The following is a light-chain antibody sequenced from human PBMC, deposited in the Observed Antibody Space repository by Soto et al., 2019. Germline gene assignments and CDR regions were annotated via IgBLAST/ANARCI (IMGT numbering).Light chain of an antibody. V-gene: IGKV1-5*01. CDR2: DAS. CDR3: QQFAISTT. Sequence: IQMTQSPSTLSASVGDRVTITCRASHNIERWMAWYQQKPGKAPSLLIFDASTLHSGVPSRFSGSGSGTDFTHTISSLQPDDFATYYCQQFAISTTFGQGTKVEVK. CDR1: HNIERW. J-gene: IGKJ1*01.